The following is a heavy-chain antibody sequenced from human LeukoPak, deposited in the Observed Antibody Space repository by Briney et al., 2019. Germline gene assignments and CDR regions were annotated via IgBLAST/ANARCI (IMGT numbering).Heavy chain of an antibody. D-gene: IGHD2-2*01. V-gene: IGHV4-39*07. J-gene: IGHJ4*02. CDR1: GGSISSSSYY. Sequence: PSETLSLTCTVSGGSISSSSYYWGWIRQPPGKGLEWIGSIYYSGSTYYNPSLKSRVTISVDTSISTAYLQWSSLRPSDTAMYFCARHGPEIKVVPASIPLDYWGQGTLVTVSS. CDR2: IYYSGST. CDR3: ARHGPEIKVVPASIPLDY.